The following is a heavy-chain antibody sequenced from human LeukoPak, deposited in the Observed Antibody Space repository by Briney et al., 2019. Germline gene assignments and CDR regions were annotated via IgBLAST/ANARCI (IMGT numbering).Heavy chain of an antibody. V-gene: IGHV1-2*06. CDR2: INPNSGGT. CDR3: ARDYYDSSGHYRYYYYYYMDV. Sequence: ASVKVSCKASGYTFTGYYMHWVRQAPGQGLEWMGRINPNSGGTNYAQKFQGRVTMTRDTSISTAYMELSRLRSDDTAVYYCARDYYDSSGHYRYYYYYYMDVWGKGTTVTVSS. D-gene: IGHD3-22*01. J-gene: IGHJ6*03. CDR1: GYTFTGYY.